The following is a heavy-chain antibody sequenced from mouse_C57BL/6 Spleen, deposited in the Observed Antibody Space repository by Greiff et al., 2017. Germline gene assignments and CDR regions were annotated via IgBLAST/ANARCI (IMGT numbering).Heavy chain of an antibody. V-gene: IGHV6-3*01. CDR3: TANWDPYFDV. CDR1: GFTFSNYW. Sequence: EVKLEESGGGLVQPGGSMKLSCVASGFTFSNYWMNWVRQSPEKGLEWVAQIRLKSDNYATHYAESVKGRFTISRDDSKSSVYLQMNNLRAEDTGIYYCTANWDPYFDVWGTGTTVTVSS. J-gene: IGHJ1*03. D-gene: IGHD4-1*02. CDR2: IRLKSDNYAT.